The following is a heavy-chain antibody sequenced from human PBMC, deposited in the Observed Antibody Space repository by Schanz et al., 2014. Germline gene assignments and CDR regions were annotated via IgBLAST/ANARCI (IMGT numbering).Heavy chain of an antibody. J-gene: IGHJ5*02. V-gene: IGHV3-23*04. CDR1: GFGFSSYS. CDR2: LSEGGGGT. Sequence: EVQLVESGGGLIQPGGSLRLSCAASGFGFSSYSMSWVRQAPGKGLEWVSALSEGGGGTHYADSVRGRFTISSDSSKNTLYLQMSSLRADDTAVYYCAKAADWPVTRFDPWGQGTLVTVSS. D-gene: IGHD3-9*01. CDR3: AKAADWPVTRFDP.